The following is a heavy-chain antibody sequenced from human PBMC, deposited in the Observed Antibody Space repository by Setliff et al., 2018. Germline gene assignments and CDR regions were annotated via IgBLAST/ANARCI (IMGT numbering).Heavy chain of an antibody. V-gene: IGHV3-23*01. J-gene: IGHJ4*02. CDR3: AKGGSDFWSELDY. CDR2: ITTSGGST. Sequence: GGSLRLSCAASGFTFGNYAMSWVRQTPGKGLEWVSAITTSGGSTYYADSVKGRFTISRDDSKNTLYLQMLSLRAEDTAVYYCAKGGSDFWSELDYWGQGTLVTVSS. D-gene: IGHD3-3*01. CDR1: GFTFGNYA.